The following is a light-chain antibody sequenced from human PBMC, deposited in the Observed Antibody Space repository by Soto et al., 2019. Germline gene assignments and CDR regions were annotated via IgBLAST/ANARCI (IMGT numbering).Light chain of an antibody. CDR3: LQRSTWPPA. CDR2: DAS. CDR1: QSVYSY. V-gene: IGKV3-11*01. J-gene: IGKJ2*01. Sequence: EIVLTQSPATLSLSPGERATLSCRASQSVYSYLAWYQQRPGQAPRLLIYDASNRATGIPARFSGSGSGTDFTLTISSLEPEDFALYYCLQRSTWPPAFGQGTKVEIK.